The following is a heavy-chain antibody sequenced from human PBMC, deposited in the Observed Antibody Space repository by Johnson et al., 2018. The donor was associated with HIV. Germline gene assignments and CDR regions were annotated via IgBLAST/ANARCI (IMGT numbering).Heavy chain of an antibody. CDR3: PQAGTLRAFDI. J-gene: IGHJ3*02. CDR1: GFTFSNAW. Sequence: VQLVESGGGLVKPGGSLRLSCAASGFTFSNAWMNWVRQAPGKGLEWVGRSKSKREGGTTDYAAPVIGRFTISRDDSKNTRYLQMNSLKTEDTAVYYGPQAGTLRAFDIWGQGTMVTVSS. V-gene: IGHV3-15*01. CDR2: SKSKREGGTT.